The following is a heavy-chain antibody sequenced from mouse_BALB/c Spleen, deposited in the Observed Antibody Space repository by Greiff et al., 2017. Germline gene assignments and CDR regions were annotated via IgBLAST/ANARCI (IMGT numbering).Heavy chain of an antibody. CDR3: ARGSIYGKLAY. D-gene: IGHD2-1*01. Sequence: EVKLMESGPELVKPGASVKIPCKASGYTFTDYNMDWVKQSHGKSLEWIGDINPNNGGTIYNQKFKGKATLTVDKSSSTAYMELRSLTSEDTAVYYCARGSIYGKLAYWGQGTLVTVSA. J-gene: IGHJ3*01. CDR2: INPNNGGT. V-gene: IGHV1-18*01. CDR1: GYTFTDYN.